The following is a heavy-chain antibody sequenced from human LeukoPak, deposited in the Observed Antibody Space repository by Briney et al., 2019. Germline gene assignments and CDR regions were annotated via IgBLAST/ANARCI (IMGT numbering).Heavy chain of an antibody. CDR2: INPTSGGT. V-gene: IGHV1-2*02. D-gene: IGHD5-18*01. CDR3: ARDRIQLWLPNHFDY. Sequence: ASVKVSCKAAGYTFTDYYIHWVRQAHGQGLEWVGWINPTSGGTTYAQRFQGRVTVTRDTSISTAYMELTRLRSDDTAVYYCARDRIQLWLPNHFDYWGQGTVVTVSS. J-gene: IGHJ4*02. CDR1: GYTFTDYY.